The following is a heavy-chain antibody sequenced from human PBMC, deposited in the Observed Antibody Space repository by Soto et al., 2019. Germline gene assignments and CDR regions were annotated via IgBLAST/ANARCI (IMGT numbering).Heavy chain of an antibody. Sequence: SETLSLTCTASGGSISSYYWSWIRQPPGKGLEWIGYIYYSGSTNYNPSLKSRVTISVDTSKNQFSLKLSSVTAADTAVYYCGIFFVSMYYYGSGSLRDHWFDPWGQGTLFTVPS. V-gene: IGHV4-59*01. D-gene: IGHD3-10*01. CDR3: GIFFVSMYYYGSGSLRDHWFDP. CDR2: IYYSGST. CDR1: GGSISSYY. J-gene: IGHJ5*02.